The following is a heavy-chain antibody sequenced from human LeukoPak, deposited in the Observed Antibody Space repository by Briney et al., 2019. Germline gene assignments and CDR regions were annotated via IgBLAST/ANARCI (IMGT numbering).Heavy chain of an antibody. CDR1: GLTFSSYA. V-gene: IGHV3-30-3*01. J-gene: IGHJ4*02. Sequence: GGSLRLSCTASGLTFSSYAIHCVRQAPGKGLEWVAIISSDGSNTYYADSVKGRFTISRDNSKNTLYLQMNSLRAEDTAVYYCARELTFGGGQGYFDYWGQGTLVTVSS. CDR3: ARELTFGGGQGYFDY. D-gene: IGHD3-16*01. CDR2: ISSDGSNT.